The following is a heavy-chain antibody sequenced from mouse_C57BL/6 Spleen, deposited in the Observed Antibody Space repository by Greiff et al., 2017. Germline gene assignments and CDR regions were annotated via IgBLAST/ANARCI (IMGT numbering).Heavy chain of an antibody. D-gene: IGHD2-5*01. V-gene: IGHV1-53*01. CDR1: GYTFTSYW. Sequence: QVQLQQPGTELVKPGASVKLSCKASGYTFTSYWMHWVKQRPGQGLEWIGNINPSNGGPNYNEKFKSKATLTVDKSSSTAYMQLSSLTSEDSAVYYCARADYSNYVGWYFDVWGTGTTVTVSS. J-gene: IGHJ1*03. CDR2: INPSNGGP. CDR3: ARADYSNYVGWYFDV.